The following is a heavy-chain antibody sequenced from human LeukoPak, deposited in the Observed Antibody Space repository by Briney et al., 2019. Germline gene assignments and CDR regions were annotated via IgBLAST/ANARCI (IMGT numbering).Heavy chain of an antibody. D-gene: IGHD2-2*01. CDR2: INPNSGGT. Sequence: ASVKVSCKASGYTFTGYYMHWVRQAPGRGLEWMGWINPNSGGTNYAQKFQGRVTMTRDTSISTAYMELSRLRSDDTAVYYCARIRDQLLYWFDPWGQGTLVTVSS. CDR3: ARIRDQLLYWFDP. CDR1: GYTFTGYY. J-gene: IGHJ5*02. V-gene: IGHV1-2*02.